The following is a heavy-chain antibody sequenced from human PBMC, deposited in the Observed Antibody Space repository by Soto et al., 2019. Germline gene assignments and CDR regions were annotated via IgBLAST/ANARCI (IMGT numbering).Heavy chain of an antibody. J-gene: IGHJ4*02. CDR2: IIPIFGTA. CDR1: GGTFSSYA. V-gene: IGHV1-69*01. D-gene: IGHD6-6*01. CDR3: ARDGYSSSSYYFDY. Sequence: QVQLVQSGAEVKKPGSSVKVSCKASGGTFSSYAISWVRQAPGQRLEWMGGIIPIFGTANYAQKFQGRVTITADESTSTAYMELSSLRSEDTAVYYCARDGYSSSSYYFDYWGQGTLVTVSS.